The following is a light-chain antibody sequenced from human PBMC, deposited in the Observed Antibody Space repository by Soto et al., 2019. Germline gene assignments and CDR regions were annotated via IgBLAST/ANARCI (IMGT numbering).Light chain of an antibody. CDR1: HSVSNW. J-gene: IGKJ1*01. Sequence: DIQMTQSPSALSASVGDRVFITCRASHSVSNWVAWFQQKSGTAPKLLIYRAYTSESGVPSRFSGSGSGTDFTLTVSNLQPDDFGTYYCQQCQTFPWTFGNGTRVDIK. V-gene: IGKV1-5*03. CDR3: QQCQTFPWT. CDR2: RAY.